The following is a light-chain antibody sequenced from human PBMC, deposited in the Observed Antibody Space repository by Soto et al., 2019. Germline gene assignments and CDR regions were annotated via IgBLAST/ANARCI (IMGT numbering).Light chain of an antibody. CDR3: QHYNNWPWT. CDR1: NSVGST. J-gene: IGKJ1*01. Sequence: ETVMTQSPATLSVSPGERATLSCRASNSVGSTLAWYQQKPGQAPRLLMYDTSTRATGIPARFSGSGSGTEFTLTISSLQSDDLAVYYCQHYNNWPWTVGQGTKVDIK. CDR2: DTS. V-gene: IGKV3-15*01.